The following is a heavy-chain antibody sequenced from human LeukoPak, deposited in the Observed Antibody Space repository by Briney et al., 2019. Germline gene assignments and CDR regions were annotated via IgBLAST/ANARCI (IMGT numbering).Heavy chain of an antibody. D-gene: IGHD2-15*01. CDR3: ARGGHCSGGSCYRGSDP. Sequence: PSETLSLTCAVYGGSFSGYYWSWIRQPPGKGLKWIGVIKHSGSTNYNPALKSRVTISVDTPKNQFSLKLSSVPAADTAVYYCARGGHCSGGSCYRGSDPWGQGTLVTV. CDR2: IKHSGST. J-gene: IGHJ5*02. CDR1: GGSFSGYY. V-gene: IGHV4-34*01.